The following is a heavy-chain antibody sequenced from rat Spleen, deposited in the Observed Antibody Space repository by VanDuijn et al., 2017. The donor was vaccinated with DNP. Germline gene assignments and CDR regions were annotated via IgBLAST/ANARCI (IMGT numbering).Heavy chain of an antibody. CDR3: ARLRLEWELRAMDA. CDR1: GFSFSHYW. Sequence: EVQLVESGGDLVQPGRSLKLSCVASGFSFSHYWMTWIRQVPGKGLEWIASITSGGSSYYPDSVKGRFTISRDNAKNTLYLRMNSLRSEDTATYYCARLRLEWELRAMDAWGQGTSVTVSS. CDR2: ITSGGSS. V-gene: IGHV5-31*01. D-gene: IGHD1-1*01. J-gene: IGHJ4*01.